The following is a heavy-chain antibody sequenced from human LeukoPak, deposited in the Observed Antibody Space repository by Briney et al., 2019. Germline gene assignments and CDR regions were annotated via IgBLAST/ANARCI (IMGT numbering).Heavy chain of an antibody. Sequence: PGGSLRLSCAASGFTFDDYGMSWVRQAPGKGLEWVSGINWNGGSTVYADSVKGRFTISRDNAKNSLYLQMNSLRAEDTALYHCARTGYSSSWYTVDYWGQGTLVTVSS. CDR2: INWNGGST. D-gene: IGHD6-13*01. CDR3: ARTGYSSSWYTVDY. V-gene: IGHV3-20*01. J-gene: IGHJ4*02. CDR1: GFTFDDYG.